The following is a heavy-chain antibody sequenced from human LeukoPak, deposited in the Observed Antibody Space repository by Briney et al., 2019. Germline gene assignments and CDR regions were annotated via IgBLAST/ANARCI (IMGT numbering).Heavy chain of an antibody. J-gene: IGHJ3*02. V-gene: IGHV4-31*03. D-gene: IGHD3-22*01. CDR3: ARAPGVYYYDSSGYYLDAFDI. Sequence: SQTLSLTCTVSGGSISSGGYYWSWIRQRPGKGLEWIGYIYYSGSTYYNPSLKSRVTISVDTSKNQFSLKLSSVTAADTAVYYCARAPGVYYYDSSGYYLDAFDIWGQGTMVTVSS. CDR1: GGSISSGGYY. CDR2: IYYSGST.